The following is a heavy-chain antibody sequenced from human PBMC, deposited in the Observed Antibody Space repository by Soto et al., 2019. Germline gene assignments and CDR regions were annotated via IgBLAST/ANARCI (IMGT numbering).Heavy chain of an antibody. V-gene: IGHV1-8*01. J-gene: IGHJ6*02. CDR1: GYSFISYD. Sequence: QVQLVQSGAEVKKPGASVKVSCKASGYSFISYDIDWVRQATGQGLEWMGWMNPNSGNTGYAQKCQSRVTLSRKTSISTDYMWRSSLRSEATALYYCARHGKYDLWSCYIVDDDSYYGMDVGGQGTTVTVS. D-gene: IGHD3-3*01. CDR3: ARHGKYDLWSCYIVDDDSYYGMDV. CDR2: MNPNSGNT.